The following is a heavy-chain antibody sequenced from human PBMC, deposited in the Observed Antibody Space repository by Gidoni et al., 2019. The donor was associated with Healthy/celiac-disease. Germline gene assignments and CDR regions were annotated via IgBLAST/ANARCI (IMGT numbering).Heavy chain of an antibody. D-gene: IGHD3-22*01. V-gene: IGHV3-48*02. J-gene: IGHJ4*02. CDR2: ISSSSSTI. Sequence: EVQLVESGGGLVQPGASLSPPCPPPGLPFSSDSCNWVRQAPGKGLEWVSYISSSSSTIYYADSVKGRFTISRDNAKNSLYLQMNSLRDEDTAVYYCAREASGETYYYDSSGSFDYWGQGTLVTVSS. CDR1: GLPFSSDS. CDR3: AREASGETYYYDSSGSFDY.